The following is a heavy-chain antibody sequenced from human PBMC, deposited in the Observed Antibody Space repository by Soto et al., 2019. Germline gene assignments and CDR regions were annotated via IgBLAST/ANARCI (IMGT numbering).Heavy chain of an antibody. Sequence: PVGSLRLSCAASGFTFSSYGMHWVRQAPGKGLEWVAVIWYDGSNKYYADSVKGRFTISRDNSKNTLYLQMNSLRAEDTAVYYCARADCSGGSCPYHYYYYGMDVWGQGTTVTVSS. J-gene: IGHJ6*02. D-gene: IGHD2-15*01. V-gene: IGHV3-33*01. CDR1: GFTFSSYG. CDR3: ARADCSGGSCPYHYYYYGMDV. CDR2: IWYDGSNK.